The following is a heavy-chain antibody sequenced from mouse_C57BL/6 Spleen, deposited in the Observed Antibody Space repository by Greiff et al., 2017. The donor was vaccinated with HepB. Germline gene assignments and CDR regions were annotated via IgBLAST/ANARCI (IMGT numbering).Heavy chain of an antibody. D-gene: IGHD1-1*01. V-gene: IGHV1-80*01. CDR2: IYPGDGDT. J-gene: IGHJ2*01. CDR1: GYAFSSYW. CDR3: ARSYYGSSYELDFDY. Sequence: VQLQQSGAELVKPGASVKISCKASGYAFSSYWMNWVKQRPGKGLEWIGQIYPGDGDTNYNGKFKGKATLTADKSSSTAYMQLSSLTSEDSAVYFCARSYYGSSYELDFDYWGQGTTLTVSS.